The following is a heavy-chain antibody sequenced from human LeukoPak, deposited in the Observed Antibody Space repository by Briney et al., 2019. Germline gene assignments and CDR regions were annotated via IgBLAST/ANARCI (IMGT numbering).Heavy chain of an antibody. CDR1: GFTFSSYD. V-gene: IGHV3-13*01. D-gene: IGHD4-17*01. CDR3: ARDSHGDYYFDY. J-gene: IGHJ4*02. Sequence: GGSLRLSCAASGFTFSSYDMPWVRQATGKGLEWVSAIGTAGDTYYPGSVKGRFTISRENAKNSLYLQMNSLRAGNTAVYYCARDSHGDYYFDYWGQGTLVTVSS. CDR2: IGTAGDT.